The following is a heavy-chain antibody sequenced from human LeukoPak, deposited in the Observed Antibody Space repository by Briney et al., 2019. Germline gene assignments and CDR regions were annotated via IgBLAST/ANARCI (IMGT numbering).Heavy chain of an antibody. D-gene: IGHD4-17*01. CDR2: IIPIFGTA. CDR3: AGDGGPEDYGDVQGAFDI. Sequence: SVKVSCKASGGTFSSYAISWVRQAPGQGLEWMGGIIPIFGTANYAQKFQGRVTITAGESTSTAYMELSSLRSEDTAVYYCAGDGGPEDYGDVQGAFDIWGQGTMVTVSS. V-gene: IGHV1-69*13. CDR1: GGTFSSYA. J-gene: IGHJ3*02.